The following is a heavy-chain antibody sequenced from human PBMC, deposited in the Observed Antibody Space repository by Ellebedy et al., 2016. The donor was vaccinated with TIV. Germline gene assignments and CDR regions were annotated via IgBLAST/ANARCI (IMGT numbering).Heavy chain of an antibody. V-gene: IGHV4-4*02. D-gene: IGHD2-2*01. CDR2: IYHSGST. CDR3: ASGGSSRRGYYGMDV. J-gene: IGHJ6*02. CDR1: GGSISSSNW. Sequence: SETLSLTXAVSGGSISSSNWWSWVRQPPGKGLEWIGEIYHSGSTNYNPSLKSRVTISVDKSKNQFSLKLSSVTAADTAVYYCASGGSSRRGYYGMDVWGQGTTVIVSS.